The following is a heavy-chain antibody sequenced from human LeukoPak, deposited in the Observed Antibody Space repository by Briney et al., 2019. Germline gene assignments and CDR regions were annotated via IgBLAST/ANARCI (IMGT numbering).Heavy chain of an antibody. Sequence: SVKVSCKASGGTFSSYAISWVRQPPGQGLEWMGGIIPIFGTANYAQTFQGRVTITADEPTSTAYMELSSLRSEDTAVYYCASEGDGYNPFDYWGQGTLVTVSS. V-gene: IGHV1-69*13. CDR3: ASEGDGYNPFDY. CDR1: GGTFSSYA. D-gene: IGHD5-24*01. J-gene: IGHJ4*02. CDR2: IIPIFGTA.